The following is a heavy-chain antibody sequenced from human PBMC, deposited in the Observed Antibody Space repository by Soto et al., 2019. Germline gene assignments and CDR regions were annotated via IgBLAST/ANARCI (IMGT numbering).Heavy chain of an antibody. Sequence: EVRLLESGGGLAKPGGSRRLSCAASGFTFSSSAMNWVRQAPGKGLEGVSSIRVGGGDTFYADSVRGRFTVSRDISRNTLYLQMNSLRAEDTSIYYCAKCSVGTVRTSGWCNWFDPWGQGTLVTVSS. J-gene: IGHJ5*02. D-gene: IGHD6-19*01. CDR1: GFTFSSSA. CDR3: AKCSVGTVRTSGWCNWFDP. CDR2: IRVGGGDT. V-gene: IGHV3-23*01.